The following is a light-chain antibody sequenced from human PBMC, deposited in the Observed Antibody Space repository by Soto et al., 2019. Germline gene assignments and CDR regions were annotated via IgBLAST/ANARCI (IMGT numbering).Light chain of an antibody. V-gene: IGKV3-15*01. Sequence: GEIARLSGRASQSFSNNLTWYQQKPGQPPRLLIYGASTRATGVPGRFSGSGSGTEFTLTISSLQSEDFAVYYCQQYNDLWTFGQGTKVDIK. CDR2: GAS. J-gene: IGKJ1*01. CDR1: QSFSNN. CDR3: QQYNDLWT.